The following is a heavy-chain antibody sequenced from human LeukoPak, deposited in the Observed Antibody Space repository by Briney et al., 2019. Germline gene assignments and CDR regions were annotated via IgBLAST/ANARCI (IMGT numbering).Heavy chain of an antibody. D-gene: IGHD4-17*01. CDR2: IWYDGSTK. V-gene: IGHV3-33*01. Sequence: GRSLRLSCAASGFIFSSYGMRWVRQAPGKGLEWVAGIWYDGSTKFYADSVKGRFTISRDNSKNTVYLQMNSLRADDTPVYYCASGFHGDPGDYFEYWGQGPLVPVSS. CDR1: GFIFSSYG. J-gene: IGHJ4*02. CDR3: ASGFHGDPGDYFEY.